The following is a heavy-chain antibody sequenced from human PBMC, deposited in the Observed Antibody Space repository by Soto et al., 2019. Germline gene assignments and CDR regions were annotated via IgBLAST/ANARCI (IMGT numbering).Heavy chain of an antibody. D-gene: IGHD6-6*01. CDR2: ISYDGSNK. CDR3: ASEEYSSLAAGRSYFDY. V-gene: IGHV3-30-3*01. Sequence: GGSLRLSCAASGFTFSSYAMHWVRQAPGKWLEWVAVISYDGSNKYYADSVKGRFTISRDNSKNTLYLQMNSLRAEDTAVYYCASEEYSSLAAGRSYFDYWGQGXLVTVYS. J-gene: IGHJ4*02. CDR1: GFTFSSYA.